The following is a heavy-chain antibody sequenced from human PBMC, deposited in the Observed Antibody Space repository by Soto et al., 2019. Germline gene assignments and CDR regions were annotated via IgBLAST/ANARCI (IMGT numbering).Heavy chain of an antibody. J-gene: IGHJ4*02. V-gene: IGHV4-61*01. CDR2: IHYSGST. Sequence: SETLSLTCTVSGGSVSSSSYYWSWIRQPPGKGLEWIGYIHYSGSTNYNPSLKSRVTISVDTSKNQFYLKLSSVTAADSVLFFCARQTTDILTGYYKFDYWGQGTLVTVSS. D-gene: IGHD3-9*01. CDR3: ARQTTDILTGYYKFDY. CDR1: GGSVSSSSYY.